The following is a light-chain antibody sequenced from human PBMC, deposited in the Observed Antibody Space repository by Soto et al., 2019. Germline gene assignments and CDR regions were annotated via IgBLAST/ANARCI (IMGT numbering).Light chain of an antibody. V-gene: IGLV2-14*03. CDR2: GVT. CDR1: SSDIGFYNY. Sequence: QLVLTQPASVSGSPGQSITISCTGTSSDIGFYNYVSWYQQYPGKAPNLLIYGVTNRPSGVSYRFSGSKSGSTASLTISGLRDEDEADYYCSSYSTSFFYVFGTGTKVTVL. J-gene: IGLJ1*01. CDR3: SSYSTSFFYV.